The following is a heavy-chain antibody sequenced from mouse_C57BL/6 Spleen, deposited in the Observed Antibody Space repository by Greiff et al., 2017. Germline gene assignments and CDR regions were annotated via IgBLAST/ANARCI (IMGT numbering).Heavy chain of an antibody. J-gene: IGHJ4*01. CDR1: GYTFTSYT. CDR3: ARDNYYAMDY. Sequence: QVQLQQSGAELARPGASVKMSCKASGYTFTSYTMHWVKQRPGQGLEWIGYINPSSGYTKYNQKCKDKATLTADKSSSPAYMHLSSLTSEDSAVYYCARDNYYAMDYWGQGTSVTVSS. CDR2: INPSSGYT. D-gene: IGHD1-3*01. V-gene: IGHV1-4*01.